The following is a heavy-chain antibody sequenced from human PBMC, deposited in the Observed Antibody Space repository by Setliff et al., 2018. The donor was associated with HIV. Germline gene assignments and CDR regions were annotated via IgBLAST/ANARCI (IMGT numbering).Heavy chain of an antibody. CDR1: RDSIRNGAYY. Sequence: SETLSLTCTVSRDSIRNGAYYWGWIRQPPGKGLEWIGSIYYSGSAYYNPSFKSRVTLSVDTSENQFSLRLSSVTAADTAVYVCARGGTVSADFDSWGQGTLVTVSS. D-gene: IGHD6-19*01. CDR2: IYYSGSA. V-gene: IGHV4-39*07. CDR3: ARGGTVSADFDS. J-gene: IGHJ4*02.